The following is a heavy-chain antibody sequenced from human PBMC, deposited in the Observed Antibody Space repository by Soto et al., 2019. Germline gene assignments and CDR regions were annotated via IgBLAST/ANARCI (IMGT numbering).Heavy chain of an antibody. CDR3: ASGNYYNGMDV. Sequence: GESLKISCKGSGYTFTDYWIGWVRQLPGKGLEWMGIIYPGDSDTRYSPSFQGHVTITVDKSTSTAYLQMNSLRPEDTGVYYCASGNYYNGMDVWGQGTTVTVS. CDR1: GYTFTDYW. V-gene: IGHV5-51*01. J-gene: IGHJ6*02. CDR2: IYPGDSDT.